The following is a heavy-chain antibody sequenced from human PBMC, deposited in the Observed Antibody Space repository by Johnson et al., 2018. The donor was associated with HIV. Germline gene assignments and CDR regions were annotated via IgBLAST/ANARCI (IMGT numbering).Heavy chain of an antibody. CDR2: ISSRGSII. V-gene: IGHV3-11*04. CDR1: GFTFSDYY. Sequence: QVQLVESGGGLVQPGGSLRLSCAASGFTFSDYYMSWIRQAPGKGLEWVSDISSRGSIIYYADSVKGRFSISRDNSNNTVYRQMNSLRAEDTAVYYCARGRPSGSHDAFDIWGQGTMVTVSS. D-gene: IGHD3-22*01. CDR3: ARGRPSGSHDAFDI. J-gene: IGHJ3*02.